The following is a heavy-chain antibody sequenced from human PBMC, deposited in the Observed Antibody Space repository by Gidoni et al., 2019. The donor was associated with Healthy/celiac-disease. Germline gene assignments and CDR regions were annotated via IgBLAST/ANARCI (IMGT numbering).Heavy chain of an antibody. J-gene: IGHJ5*02. CDR2: ISGSGGST. CDR1: GFTFSSYA. D-gene: IGHD6-6*01. CDR3: AKEPRSYSSPLEDWFDP. V-gene: IGHV3-23*01. Sequence: EVQLLESGGGLVQPGGSLRLSCAASGFTFSSYAMSWVRQAPGKELEWVSAISGSGGSTYYADSVKGRFTISRDNSKNTLYLQMNSLRAEDTAVYYCAKEPRSYSSPLEDWFDPWGQGTLVTVSS.